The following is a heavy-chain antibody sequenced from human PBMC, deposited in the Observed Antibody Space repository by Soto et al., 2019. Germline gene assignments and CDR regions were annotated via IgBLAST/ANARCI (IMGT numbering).Heavy chain of an antibody. CDR3: VRGEGGWETY. Sequence: GGSLRLSCAASGFTFSSYWMHWVRQAPGKGLVWVSRINSDGSTTTYADSVKGRFTISRDNAKNTLYLQMNSLRAEDTAVYYCVRGEGGWETYWGQGTLVTVSS. J-gene: IGHJ4*02. V-gene: IGHV3-74*01. CDR1: GFTFSSYW. D-gene: IGHD6-19*01. CDR2: INSDGSTT.